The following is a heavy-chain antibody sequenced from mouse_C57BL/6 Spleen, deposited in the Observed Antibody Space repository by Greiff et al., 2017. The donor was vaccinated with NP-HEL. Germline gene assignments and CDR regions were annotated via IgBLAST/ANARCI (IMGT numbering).Heavy chain of an antibody. CDR2: INPGSGGT. V-gene: IGHV1-54*01. Sequence: QVQLQQSGAELVRPGTSVKVSCKASGYAFTNYLIEWVKQRPGQGLEWIGVINPGSGGTNYNEKFKGKATLTADKSSSTAYMQLSSLTSEDSAVYVCARSPGGAMDYWGQGTSVTVSS. CDR3: ARSPGGAMDY. CDR1: GYAFTNYL. J-gene: IGHJ4*01.